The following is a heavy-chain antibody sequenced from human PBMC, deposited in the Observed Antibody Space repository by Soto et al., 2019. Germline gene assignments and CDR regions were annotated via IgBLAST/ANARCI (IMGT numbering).Heavy chain of an antibody. Sequence: SETLSLTCTVSGGSISNFYWSWIRQPPGKGLEWIGYVYYTGSTSYNPSLKRRVTFSADSSRGQFSLRLNSVTAADTAVYYCARTVLGPDLLADSFVDYYYYMDVRGQRTTVTVSS. V-gene: IGHV4-59*08. CDR2: VYYTGST. J-gene: IGHJ6*03. CDR3: ARTVLGPDLLADSFVDYYYYMDV. CDR1: GGSISNFY. D-gene: IGHD3-9*01.